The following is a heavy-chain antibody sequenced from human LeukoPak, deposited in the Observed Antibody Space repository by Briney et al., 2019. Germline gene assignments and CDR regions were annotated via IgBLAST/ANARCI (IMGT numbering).Heavy chain of an antibody. J-gene: IGHJ4*02. D-gene: IGHD6-6*01. CDR2: IYYSGST. CDR1: GGSISSSSYY. Sequence: SETLSLTCTVSGGSISSSSYYWGWIRQPPGKGLEWIGSIYYSGSTYYNPSLKSRVTISVDTSKNQFSLKLSSVTAADTAVYYCARAFSRSLEYSSFIVVGYWGQGTLVTVSS. V-gene: IGHV4-39*07. CDR3: ARAFSRSLEYSSFIVVGY.